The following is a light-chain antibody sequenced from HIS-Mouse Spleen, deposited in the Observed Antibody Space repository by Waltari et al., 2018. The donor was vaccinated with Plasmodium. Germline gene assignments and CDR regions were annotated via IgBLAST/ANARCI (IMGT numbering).Light chain of an antibody. Sequence: DIQMTQSPSSLSASVGDRVTITCRASQGISSWLAWYQQKPEKAPKSLIYAASNRATGIPARFSGSGSGTDFTLTISSLEPEDFAVYYCQQRSNWPPLTFGGGTKVEIK. CDR2: AAS. CDR3: QQRSNWPPLT. CDR1: QGISSW. J-gene: IGKJ4*01. V-gene: IGKV1D-16*01.